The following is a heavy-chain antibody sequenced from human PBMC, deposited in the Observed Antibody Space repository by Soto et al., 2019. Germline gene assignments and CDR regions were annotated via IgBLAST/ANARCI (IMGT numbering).Heavy chain of an antibody. Sequence: SVKVSCKASGGTFSSYAISWVRQAPGQGLEWMGGIIPIFGTANYAQKFQGRVTITADESTSTAYMELSSLRSEDTAVYYCAREEYSSSSRSYYYGMDVWGQGTTVTVSS. V-gene: IGHV1-69*13. J-gene: IGHJ6*02. D-gene: IGHD6-6*01. CDR2: IIPIFGTA. CDR1: GGTFSSYA. CDR3: AREEYSSSSRSYYYGMDV.